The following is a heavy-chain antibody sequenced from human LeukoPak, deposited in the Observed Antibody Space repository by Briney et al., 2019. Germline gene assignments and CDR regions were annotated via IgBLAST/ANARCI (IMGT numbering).Heavy chain of an antibody. CDR2: ISWNTGTI. V-gene: IGHV3-9*01. D-gene: IGHD2-21*02. J-gene: IGHJ4*02. Sequence: PGGSLRLSCAASGFTFSKHGMNWVRQAPGKGLEWVSGISWNTGTIVYADSVKGRFTISRDNAKNSLHLQMNSLRAEDTAVYYCAKDVGGRWPLYYFDYWGQGTLVTVSS. CDR1: GFTFSKHG. CDR3: AKDVGGRWPLYYFDY.